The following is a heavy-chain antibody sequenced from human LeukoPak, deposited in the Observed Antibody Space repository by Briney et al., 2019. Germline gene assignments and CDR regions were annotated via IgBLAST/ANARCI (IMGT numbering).Heavy chain of an antibody. CDR2: ISYNGGRK. Sequence: GGSLRLSCVASGFSFSGYAIHWVRQAPGKGLEWVALISYNGGRKDYADSVKGRFTISRDNAKNSLYLQMNSLRAEDTAVYYCARSVVAATETFDYWGQGTLVTVSS. CDR1: GFSFSGYA. CDR3: ARSVVAATETFDY. V-gene: IGHV3-30*04. D-gene: IGHD2-15*01. J-gene: IGHJ4*02.